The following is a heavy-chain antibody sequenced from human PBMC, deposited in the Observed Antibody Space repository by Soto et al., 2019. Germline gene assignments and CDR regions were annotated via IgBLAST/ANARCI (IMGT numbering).Heavy chain of an antibody. V-gene: IGHV5-51*01. J-gene: IGHJ6*02. CDR2: SYPGDSDT. CDR1: GYTFTDYW. D-gene: IGHD6-19*01. CDR3: ARHSSNFRYYYYAMEV. Sequence: PGESLKISCKGSGYTFTDYWIGWVRQLPGKGLEWMGISYPGDSDTRYSPSFQGHVTITVDKSTNTAYLQWNTLRASDTAMYYCARHSSNFRYYYYAMEVWGQGTTVAVPS.